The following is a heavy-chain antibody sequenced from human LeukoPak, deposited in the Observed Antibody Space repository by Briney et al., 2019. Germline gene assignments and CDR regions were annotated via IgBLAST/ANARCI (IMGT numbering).Heavy chain of an antibody. V-gene: IGHV3-15*01. CDR2: IKSKTDGGTT. CDR3: TTDRGLVPAARGLDY. Sequence: GGSLRLSCAASGFTFSNAWMSWVRQAPGKGLEWVGRIKSKTDGGTTDYAAPVKGRFTISRDDSKNTLYLQMNSLKTEDTAVYYRTTDRGLVPAARGLDYRGQGTLVTVSS. D-gene: IGHD2-2*01. J-gene: IGHJ4*02. CDR1: GFTFSNAW.